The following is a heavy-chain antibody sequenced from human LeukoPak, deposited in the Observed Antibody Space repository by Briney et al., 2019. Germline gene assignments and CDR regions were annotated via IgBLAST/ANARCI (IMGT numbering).Heavy chain of an antibody. V-gene: IGHV3-48*03. Sequence: GGSLRLSCAASGFTFSSYEMNWVRQAPGKGLEWVSYISSSGSTIYYADSVKGRFTISRDNAKNSLYLQMNSLRAEDTAVYYCARDLHIVVVPAAICAFDIWGQGTMVTVSS. CDR3: ARDLHIVVVPAAICAFDI. CDR2: ISSSGSTI. CDR1: GFTFSSYE. D-gene: IGHD2-2*02. J-gene: IGHJ3*02.